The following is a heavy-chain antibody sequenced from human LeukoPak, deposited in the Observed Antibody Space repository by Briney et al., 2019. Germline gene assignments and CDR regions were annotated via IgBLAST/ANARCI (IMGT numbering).Heavy chain of an antibody. D-gene: IGHD3-9*01. Sequence: PGGSLRLSCAASGFTFSSYAMSWVRQAPGKGLEWVSTLSGGGGNTYYADSVKGRFTISRDNAKNSLYLQMNSLRAEDTAVYYCARDLGSRYDILTGYSPWFDPWGQGTLVTVSS. CDR3: ARDLGSRYDILTGYSPWFDP. J-gene: IGHJ5*02. CDR1: GFTFSSYA. V-gene: IGHV3-23*01. CDR2: LSGGGGNT.